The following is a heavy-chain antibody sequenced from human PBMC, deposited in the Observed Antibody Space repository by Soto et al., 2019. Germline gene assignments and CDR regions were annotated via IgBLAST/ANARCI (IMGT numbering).Heavy chain of an antibody. V-gene: IGHV1-8*01. CDR3: ARVVRFFGGHGGY. Sequence: QVLLVQSGADVKKPWASVKVSCKTSGYTFTEFDINWVRQAPGQGLEWMGWMNTNTGNTGYAQKFQGSVTMTRDTSLSTTYMELRRPRSEYTVVYYCARVVRFFGGHGGYWGQGTLVTVSS. CDR1: GYTFTEFD. J-gene: IGHJ4*02. CDR2: MNTNTGNT. D-gene: IGHD3-3*01.